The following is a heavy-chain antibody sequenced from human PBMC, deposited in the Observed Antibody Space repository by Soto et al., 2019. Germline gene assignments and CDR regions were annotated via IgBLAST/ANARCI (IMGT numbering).Heavy chain of an antibody. J-gene: IGHJ4*02. CDR2: ISWNSGSI. CDR3: AKEATMVRGVIITTYYFDY. V-gene: IGHV3-9*01. CDR1: GFTFDDYA. D-gene: IGHD3-10*01. Sequence: GGSLRLSCAASGFTFDDYAMHWVRQAPGKGLEWVSGISWNSGSIGYADSVKGRFTISRDNAKNSLYLQMNSLRAEDTALYYCAKEATMVRGVIITTYYFDYWGQGTLVTVSS.